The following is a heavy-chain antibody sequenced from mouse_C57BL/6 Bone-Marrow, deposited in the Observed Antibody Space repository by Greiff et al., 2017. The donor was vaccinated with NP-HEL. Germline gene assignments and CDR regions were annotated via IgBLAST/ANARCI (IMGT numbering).Heavy chain of an antibody. CDR3: ARHLSGSSYGNY. CDR2: ISSGGSYT. CDR1: GFTFSSYG. J-gene: IGHJ2*01. V-gene: IGHV5-6*01. D-gene: IGHD1-1*01. Sequence: EVKLMESGGDLVKPGGSLKLSCAASGFTFSSYGMSWFRQTPDKRLEWVATISSGGSYTYYPDSVKGRFPISRDNAKNTLYLQMSSLKSEDTAMDYCARHLSGSSYGNYWGQGTTLTVSS.